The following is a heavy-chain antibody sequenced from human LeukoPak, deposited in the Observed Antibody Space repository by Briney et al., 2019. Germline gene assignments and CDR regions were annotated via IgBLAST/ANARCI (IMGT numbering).Heavy chain of an antibody. J-gene: IGHJ6*03. CDR1: GASINSGSYY. CDR3: ASGYSYYYYMDV. CDR2: IYYRGST. Sequence: SETLSLTCTVSGASINSGSYYWSWIRQPPGKGLEWIGYIYYRGSTNYNPSLKSRVTISGDTSKNQFSLKLSSVTAADSAVYYCASGYSYYYYMDVWGKGTTVTVSS. V-gene: IGHV4-61*01. D-gene: IGHD2-15*01.